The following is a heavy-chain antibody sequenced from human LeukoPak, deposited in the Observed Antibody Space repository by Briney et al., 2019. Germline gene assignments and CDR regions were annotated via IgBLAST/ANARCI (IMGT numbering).Heavy chain of an antibody. D-gene: IGHD3-22*01. CDR2: LYDSGDT. CDR1: GFSVSTSY. V-gene: IGHV3-53*01. J-gene: IGHJ4*02. CDR3: ARAAYDSGGYTANHDF. Sequence: GESLRLSCAASGFSVSTSYMRWVRQAPGKGLEYVSVLYDSGDTYYAESVKGRFTISRDNSKNTVYLQMNSLRVEDTAVYYCARAAYDSGGYTANHDFWGQGTLVTVSS.